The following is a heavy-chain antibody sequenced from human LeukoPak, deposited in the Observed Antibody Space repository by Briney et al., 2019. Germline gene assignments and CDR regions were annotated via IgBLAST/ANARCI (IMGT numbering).Heavy chain of an antibody. J-gene: IGHJ4*02. Sequence: PGGSLRLSCAASGFTFSNYDIHWVRQAPGKGLEWVTFIRYDGSIKYFADSVKGRFTISRDNSKNILYLQMNSLRAEDTAAYYCAKGRYYDRTGYPIDYWGQGTLVTVSS. CDR3: AKGRYYDRTGYPIDY. CDR1: GFTFSNYD. D-gene: IGHD3-22*01. V-gene: IGHV3-30*02. CDR2: IRYDGSIK.